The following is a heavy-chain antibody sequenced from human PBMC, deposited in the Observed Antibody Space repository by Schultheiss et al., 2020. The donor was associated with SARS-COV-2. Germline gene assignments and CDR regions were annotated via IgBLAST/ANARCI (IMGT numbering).Heavy chain of an antibody. CDR2: LYSGGST. CDR3: ARMVVPAASSPVDY. V-gene: IGHV3-66*01. CDR1: GFTFNKHA. D-gene: IGHD2-2*01. J-gene: IGHJ4*02. Sequence: GESLKISCAASGFTFNKHAMSWVRQAPGKGLEWVSLLYSGGSTYYADSVKGRFTISRDISQNTLYLQMNSLRAEDTAVYYCARMVVPAASSPVDYWGQGTLVTVSS.